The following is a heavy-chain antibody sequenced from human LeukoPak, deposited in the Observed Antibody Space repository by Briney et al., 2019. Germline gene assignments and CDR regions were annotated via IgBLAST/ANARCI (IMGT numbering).Heavy chain of an antibody. CDR3: ARVIRDLFGYYYGMDV. V-gene: IGHV4-4*07. CDR1: GGSISSYY. D-gene: IGHD3-10*01. J-gene: IGHJ6*02. CDR2: IYTSGST. Sequence: PSETLSLTCTVSGGSISSYYWSWIRRPAGKGLEWIGRIYTSGSTNYNPSLKSRVTMSVDTSKNQFSLKLSSVTAADTAVYYCARVIRDLFGYYYGMDVWGQGTTVTVSS.